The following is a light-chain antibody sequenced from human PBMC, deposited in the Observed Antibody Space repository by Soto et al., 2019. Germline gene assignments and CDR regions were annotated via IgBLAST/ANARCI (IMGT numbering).Light chain of an antibody. CDR1: QSVSRY. V-gene: IGKV1-39*01. Sequence: DIQMTQSPSSLSASVGDRVNITCRASQSVSRYLNWYQQKAGKAPKPLIYAVTLLESGVPSRFSGSGSGTDFTLTISSLQPEDFAVYYCQQSYSNPRTFGQGTKVEIK. J-gene: IGKJ1*01. CDR3: QQSYSNPRT. CDR2: AVT.